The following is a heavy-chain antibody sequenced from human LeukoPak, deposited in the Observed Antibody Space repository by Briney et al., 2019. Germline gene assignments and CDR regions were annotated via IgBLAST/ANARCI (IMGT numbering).Heavy chain of an antibody. CDR2: IIPIFGTA. Sequence: ASVKVSCKASGGTFSSYAISWVRQAPGQGLEWMGGIIPIFGTANYAQKFQGRVTITTDESTSTAYMELSSLRSEDTAVYYCARARSSTSRQSRDVGWYWFDPWGQGTLVTVSS. V-gene: IGHV1-69*05. CDR3: ARARSSTSRQSRDVGWYWFDP. J-gene: IGHJ5*02. D-gene: IGHD2-2*01. CDR1: GGTFSSYA.